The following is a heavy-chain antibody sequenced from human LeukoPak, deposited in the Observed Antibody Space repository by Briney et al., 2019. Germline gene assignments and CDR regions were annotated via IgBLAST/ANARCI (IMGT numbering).Heavy chain of an antibody. Sequence: SETLSLTCAVYGGSFSGYYWSWIRQPAGKGLEWIGRIYTSGSTNYNPSLKSRVTMSVDTSKNQFSLKLSSVTAADTAVYYCARDRNYDFWSGYSSLNWFDPWGQGTLVTVSS. V-gene: IGHV4-4*07. J-gene: IGHJ5*02. D-gene: IGHD3-3*01. CDR3: ARDRNYDFWSGYSSLNWFDP. CDR1: GGSFSGYY. CDR2: IYTSGST.